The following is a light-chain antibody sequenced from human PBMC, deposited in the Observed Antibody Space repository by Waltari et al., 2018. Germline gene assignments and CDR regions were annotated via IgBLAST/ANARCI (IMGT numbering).Light chain of an antibody. J-gene: IGLJ3*02. V-gene: IGLV2-11*01. CDR2: DVF. CDR3: CSYAGSYTYWV. Sequence: YAQTPGRPPNLLFYDVFKRPSVVPVRFSGSKSGNTASLTISGLQAEDEADYYCCSYAGSYTYWVFGGGTKLTVL.